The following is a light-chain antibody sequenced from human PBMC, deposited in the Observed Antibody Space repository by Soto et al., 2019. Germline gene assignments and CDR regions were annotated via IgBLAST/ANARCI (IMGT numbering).Light chain of an antibody. V-gene: IGLV2-8*01. CDR2: EVS. Sequence: QSVLTQPPSASGSPGQSVTISCTGTSSDVGDYNYVSWYQQHPGKAPTLMIYEVSKRPSGVPDRFSGSKSGNTASLTVSGLQAEDEADYYCSSYAGSNNLVFGGGTRSPS. CDR3: SSYAGSNNLV. CDR1: SSDVGDYNY. J-gene: IGLJ2*01.